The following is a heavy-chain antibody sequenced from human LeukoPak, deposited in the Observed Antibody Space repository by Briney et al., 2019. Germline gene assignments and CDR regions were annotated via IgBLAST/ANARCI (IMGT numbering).Heavy chain of an antibody. CDR1: GGSISRSSYY. D-gene: IGHD4-11*01. CDR2: IYYSGST. Sequence: PSETLSLTCTVSGGSISRSSYYWGWIRQPPGKGLEWIGSIYYSGSTYYNPSLKSRVTVSIDTSKNQFSLKLSSVTAADTAVYHCARLTVHYYYYMDVWGKGTTVTVSS. V-gene: IGHV4-39*01. CDR3: ARLTVHYYYYMDV. J-gene: IGHJ6*03.